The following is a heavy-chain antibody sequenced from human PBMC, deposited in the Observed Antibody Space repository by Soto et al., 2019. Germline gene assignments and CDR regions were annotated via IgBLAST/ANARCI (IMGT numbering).Heavy chain of an antibody. CDR2: IIPIFGTA. V-gene: IGHV1-69*01. J-gene: IGHJ6*02. D-gene: IGHD6-19*01. CDR1: GSTFSSCA. Sequence: QVQLVQSGAEVKKPGSSVKVSCKASGSTFSSCAISWVRQAPGQGLEWMGGIIPIFGTANYAQKFQGRVTITADESTSTAYMELSSLRSEDTAVYYCAREPGIAVAGRYYGMDVWGQGTTVTVSS. CDR3: AREPGIAVAGRYYGMDV.